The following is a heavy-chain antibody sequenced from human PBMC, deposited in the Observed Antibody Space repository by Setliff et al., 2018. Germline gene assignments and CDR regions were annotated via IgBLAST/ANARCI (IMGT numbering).Heavy chain of an antibody. CDR2: IYSGDRNT. CDR1: GFTYNNCW. V-gene: IGHV3-23*03. Sequence: GSLRLSCGASGFTYNNCWVSWVRQAPGKGLEWVSTIYSGDRNTFYIDSVKGRFNIFRDGSKNTLYLQMTSLRVEDTAVYYCAKPQVELRWGFESWGQGTLVTVSS. CDR3: AKPQVELRWGFES. D-gene: IGHD1-7*01. J-gene: IGHJ4*02.